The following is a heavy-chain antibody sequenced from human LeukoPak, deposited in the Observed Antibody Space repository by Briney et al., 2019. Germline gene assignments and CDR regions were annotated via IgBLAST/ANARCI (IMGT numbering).Heavy chain of an antibody. CDR2: IYTSGST. J-gene: IGHJ5*01. Sequence: SETLSLTCTVSGGSISSYYWSWIRQPAGKGLEWIGRIYTSGSTNYNPSLKSRVTMSVDTSKNQFSLKLSSVTAADTAVYYCARVNIVVVPAAGWFDSWGQGTLVTVSS. CDR1: GGSISSYY. V-gene: IGHV4-4*07. D-gene: IGHD2-2*01. CDR3: ARVNIVVVPAAGWFDS.